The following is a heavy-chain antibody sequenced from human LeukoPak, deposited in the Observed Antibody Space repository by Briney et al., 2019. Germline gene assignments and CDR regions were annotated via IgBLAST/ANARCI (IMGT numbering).Heavy chain of an antibody. CDR1: GYTFTSYD. D-gene: IGHD3-22*01. V-gene: IGHV1-8*01. Sequence: ASVKVSCKASGYTFTSYDINWVRQATGQGLEWMGWVNPNSGNSGYAQKFQGRVSMTRDNSKSTAYMELSSLRFEDTAVCYCARGTASYYDTGTYLYYFDYWGQGTLVTVSS. CDR3: ARGTASYYDTGTYLYYFDY. CDR2: VNPNSGNS. J-gene: IGHJ4*02.